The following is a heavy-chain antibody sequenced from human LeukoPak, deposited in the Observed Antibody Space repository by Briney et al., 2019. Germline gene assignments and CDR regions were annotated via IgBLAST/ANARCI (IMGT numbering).Heavy chain of an antibody. CDR1: GGSISSSSYY. CDR3: ARGGGYASPIGY. D-gene: IGHD5-12*01. V-gene: IGHV4-39*07. J-gene: IGHJ4*02. CDR2: IYYSGST. Sequence: SETLSLTCTVSGGSISSSSYYWGWIRQPPGKGLEWIGSIYYSGSTYYNPSLKSRVTISVDTSKNQFSLKLSSVTAADTAVYYCARGGGYASPIGYWGQGALVTVSS.